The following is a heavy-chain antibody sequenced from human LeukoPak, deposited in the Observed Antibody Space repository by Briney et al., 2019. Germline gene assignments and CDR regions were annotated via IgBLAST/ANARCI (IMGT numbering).Heavy chain of an antibody. Sequence: PGESLKISCKGSGYSFTSYWIGWVRQMPGKGLEWMGIIYPGDSDTRYSPSFQGQVTISADKSISTAYLQWSSLKASDTAMYYRARHGSEGLLSSGPDYWGQGTLVTVSS. CDR2: IYPGDSDT. CDR1: GYSFTSYW. V-gene: IGHV5-51*01. CDR3: ARHGSEGLLSSGPDY. D-gene: IGHD3-3*01. J-gene: IGHJ4*02.